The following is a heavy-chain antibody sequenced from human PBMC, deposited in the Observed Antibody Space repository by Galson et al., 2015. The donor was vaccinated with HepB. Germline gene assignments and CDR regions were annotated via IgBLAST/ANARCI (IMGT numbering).Heavy chain of an antibody. V-gene: IGHV4-39*07. CDR2: IYYSGST. CDR3: ARNPRITMVRGVNAFDI. CDR1: GGSISSSSYY. Sequence: SETLSLTCTVSGGSISSSSYYWGWIRQPPGKGLEWIGSIYYSGSTYYNPSLKSRVTISVDTSKNQFSLKLSSVTAADTAVYYCARNPRITMVRGVNAFDIWGQGTMVTVSS. J-gene: IGHJ3*02. D-gene: IGHD3-10*01.